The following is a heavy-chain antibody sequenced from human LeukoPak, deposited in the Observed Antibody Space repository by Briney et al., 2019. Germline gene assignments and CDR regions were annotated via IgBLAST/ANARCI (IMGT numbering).Heavy chain of an antibody. J-gene: IGHJ4*02. CDR3: ATAPLRYFDWLSFGY. CDR2: FDPEDGET. V-gene: IGHV1-24*01. D-gene: IGHD3-9*01. CDR1: GYTLTELS. Sequence: ASVKVSCKVSGYTLTELSMHWVRQAPGKGLEWMGGFDPEDGETIYAQKFQGRVTMTEDTSTDTAYMELSSLRSEDTAVYYCATAPLRYFDWLSFGYWGQGTLVTVSS.